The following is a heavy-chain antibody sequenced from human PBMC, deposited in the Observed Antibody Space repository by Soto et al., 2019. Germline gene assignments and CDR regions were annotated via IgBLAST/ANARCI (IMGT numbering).Heavy chain of an antibody. J-gene: IGHJ4*02. V-gene: IGHV3-74*01. CDR1: GFTFTNYW. CDR2: ISGDGSRT. Sequence: VHLVESGGGLVQPGGSLRLSCATSGFTFTNYWTHWVRQAPGEGLVWVSRISGDGSRTNYADSVKGRFTISRDNAKTSLYLQMNSLRADDTTVYYCARGAGGAYYLDYWGQGTLVTVSS. D-gene: IGHD3-10*01. CDR3: ARGAGGAYYLDY.